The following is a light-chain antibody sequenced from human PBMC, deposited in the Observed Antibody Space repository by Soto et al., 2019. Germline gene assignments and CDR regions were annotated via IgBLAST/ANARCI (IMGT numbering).Light chain of an antibody. J-gene: IGLJ2*01. V-gene: IGLV1-40*01. CDR3: QCYDSRLSGLVV. CDR2: GNS. CDR1: SSNIGAGYD. Sequence: QSVLTQPPSVSGAPGQRVTISCTGSSSNIGAGYDVHWYQQLPGTAPKLLIYGNSNRPSGVPDRFSGSKSGTSASLAITGVQAEDEADYYYQCYDSRLSGLVVFGGGTKLTVL.